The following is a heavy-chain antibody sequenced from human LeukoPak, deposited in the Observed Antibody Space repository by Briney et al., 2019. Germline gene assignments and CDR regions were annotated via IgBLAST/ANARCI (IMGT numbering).Heavy chain of an antibody. Sequence: SQTLSLTCAVSGGSISSGGQSRSWIRQPPGKGLEWIGYIYHSGTTYYNPSLKSQFTISVDRSKNQFSLKLSSVTAADTAVYYCVRSQGRGEIGYFDYWGQGTLVTVSS. V-gene: IGHV4-30-2*01. CDR2: IYHSGTT. CDR1: GGSISSGGQS. CDR3: VRSQGRGEIGYFDY. D-gene: IGHD3-10*01. J-gene: IGHJ4*02.